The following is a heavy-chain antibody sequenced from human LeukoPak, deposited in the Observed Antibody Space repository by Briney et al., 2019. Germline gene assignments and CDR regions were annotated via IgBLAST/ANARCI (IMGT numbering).Heavy chain of an antibody. V-gene: IGHV1-18*01. CDR3: AGSLGYCTSNVCYLKY. J-gene: IGHJ4*02. D-gene: IGHD2-8*01. CDR1: GYSENFYG. CDR2: ISAQHGQT. Sequence: ASVKVSCKTSGYSENFYGITWVRQVSGQGLEWMGWISAQHGQTEYAPNSQDRVTMTTDTYTNTAYMELRSLRSDDTAVYYCAGSLGYCTSNVCYLKYWGQGTLVTVSS.